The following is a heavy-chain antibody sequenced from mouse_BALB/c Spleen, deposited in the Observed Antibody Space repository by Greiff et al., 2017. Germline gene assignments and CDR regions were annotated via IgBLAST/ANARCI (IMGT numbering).Heavy chain of an antibody. CDR3: ARLLGRDYFDY. V-gene: IGHV14-3*02. Sequence: DVKLQESGAELVKPGASVKLSCTASGFNIKDTYMHWVKQRPEQGLEWIGRIDPANGNTKYDPKFQGKATITADTSSNTAYLQLSSLTSEDTAVYYCARLLGRDYFDYWGQGTTLTVSS. D-gene: IGHD4-1*01. CDR1: GFNIKDTY. J-gene: IGHJ2*01. CDR2: IDPANGNT.